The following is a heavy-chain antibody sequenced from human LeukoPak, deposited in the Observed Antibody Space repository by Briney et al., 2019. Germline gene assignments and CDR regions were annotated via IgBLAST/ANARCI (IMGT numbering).Heavy chain of an antibody. J-gene: IGHJ4*02. CDR3: ARDRYSSI. V-gene: IGHV3-7*01. Sequence: PGGSLRLSCAASGFTFSSYAMSWVRQAPGKGLEWVANIKQDGTEKYYVDSVRGRFTISRDNAKNPLYLQMNSLRAEDTAVYYCARDRYSSIWGQGTLVTVSS. D-gene: IGHD6-13*01. CDR2: IKQDGTEK. CDR1: GFTFSSYA.